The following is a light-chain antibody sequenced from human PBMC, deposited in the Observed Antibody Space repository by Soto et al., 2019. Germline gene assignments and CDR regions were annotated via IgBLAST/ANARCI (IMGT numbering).Light chain of an antibody. CDR2: DVS. Sequence: QSALTQPASVSGSPGQSITISCTGSSSDVGAYNYVSWYQQHPGKAPKLIIYDVSNRPSGVSNRFSGSKSGNTASLTISGLQAEDEADYYCSSYTSSSTRGFGGGTKVTVL. CDR1: SSDVGAYNY. J-gene: IGLJ2*01. CDR3: SSYTSSSTRG. V-gene: IGLV2-14*03.